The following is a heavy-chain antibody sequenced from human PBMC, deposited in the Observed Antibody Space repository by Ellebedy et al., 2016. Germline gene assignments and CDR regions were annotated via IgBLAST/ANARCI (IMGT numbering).Heavy chain of an antibody. CDR3: ARGASGTYTSYYYGLDV. J-gene: IGHJ6*02. V-gene: IGHV3-30*03. CDR2: ISYDGSNK. D-gene: IGHD1-26*01. CDR1: GFTFSSYG. Sequence: GESLKISXAASGFTFSSYGMHWVRQAPGKGLEWVAVISYDGSNKYYADSVKGRFTISRDNSKNSLYLQMNSLKTEDTALYYCARGASGTYTSYYYGLDVWGQGTTVTVSS.